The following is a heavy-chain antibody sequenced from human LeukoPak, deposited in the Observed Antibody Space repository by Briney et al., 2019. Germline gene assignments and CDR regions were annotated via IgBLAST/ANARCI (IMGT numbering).Heavy chain of an antibody. V-gene: IGHV3-48*01. Sequence: GGSLRLSCAASGFTFTIYGMNWLRQAPGKGLEWVSYLSGRSDSIYYAESVKGRFTISRDNARNSLYLQMNSLRAEDTAVYYCARVYQSSSGRAIDNWGQGTLVTVSS. CDR2: LSGRSDSI. CDR1: GFTFTIYG. D-gene: IGHD6-6*01. J-gene: IGHJ4*02. CDR3: ARVYQSSSGRAIDN.